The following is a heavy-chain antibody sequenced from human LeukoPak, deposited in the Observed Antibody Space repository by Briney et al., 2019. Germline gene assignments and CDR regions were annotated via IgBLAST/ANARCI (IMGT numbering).Heavy chain of an antibody. Sequence: GWSLRLSCAASGCTFVDYAMHWLRQAPGKGLEWVSGISWNSGSIGYADSVKGRLTISGDNAKTHLYLQMNSLRARDTALYYCAKDHIPLYGSGSWWFDPWGQGTLVTVSS. V-gene: IGHV3-9*01. D-gene: IGHD3-10*01. J-gene: IGHJ5*02. CDR1: GCTFVDYA. CDR3: AKDHIPLYGSGSWWFDP. CDR2: ISWNSGSI.